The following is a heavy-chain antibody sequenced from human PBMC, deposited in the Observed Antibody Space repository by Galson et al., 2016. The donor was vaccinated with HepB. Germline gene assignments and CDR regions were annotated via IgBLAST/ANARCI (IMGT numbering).Heavy chain of an antibody. CDR3: VSGCSRSTCLHNFDY. V-gene: IGHV1-46*02. CDR2: NRPRGHIT. D-gene: IGHD2-2*01. CDR1: GDDFNTYF. Sequence: FKASGDDFNTYFIQWVRQAPGQGFEWMGINRPRGHITTYAEKFQDRVTMTRDTSTQTVYMHLSRLSSDDTAVYYFVSGCSRSTCLHNFDYWGQGTLVTVSS. J-gene: IGHJ4*02.